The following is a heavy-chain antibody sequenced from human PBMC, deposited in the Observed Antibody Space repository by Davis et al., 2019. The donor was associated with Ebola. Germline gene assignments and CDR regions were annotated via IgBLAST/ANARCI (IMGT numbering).Heavy chain of an antibody. CDR1: GGTFSSYD. D-gene: IGHD5-12*01. J-gene: IGHJ6*02. Sequence: AASVKVSCKASGGTFSSYDINWVRQATGQGLEWMGWMNPNSGNTGYAQKFQGRVTMTRNTSISTAYMELSSLRSEDTAVYYCARAEKWPEGYYGMDVWGQGTTVTVSS. CDR3: ARAEKWPEGYYGMDV. V-gene: IGHV1-8*02. CDR2: MNPNSGNT.